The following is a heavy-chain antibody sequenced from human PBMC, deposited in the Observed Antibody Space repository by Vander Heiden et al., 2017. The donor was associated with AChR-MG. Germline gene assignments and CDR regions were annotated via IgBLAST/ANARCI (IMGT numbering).Heavy chain of an antibody. Sequence: EVQLVESGGGLVQPGRSLRLSCAASGSTFDDYAMHWVRKGPGKGLEWVSGISWNSGSIGYADSVKGRFTISRDNAKNSLYLQMNSLRAEETALYYCAKDWERSGSPYYYYGMDVWGQGTTVTVSS. CDR1: GSTFDDYA. V-gene: IGHV3-9*01. D-gene: IGHD1-26*01. CDR2: ISWNSGSI. J-gene: IGHJ6*02. CDR3: AKDWERSGSPYYYYGMDV.